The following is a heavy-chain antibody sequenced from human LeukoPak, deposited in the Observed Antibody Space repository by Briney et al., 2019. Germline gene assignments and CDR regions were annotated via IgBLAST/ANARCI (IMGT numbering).Heavy chain of an antibody. V-gene: IGHV1-69*05. CDR2: IIPIFGTA. CDR1: GGTFSSYA. CDR3: AKIRCSSTSCLKVGYYGMDV. Sequence: ASVKVSCKASGGTFSSYAISWVRQAPGQGLEWMGGIIPIFGTANYAQKFQGRVTITTDESTSTAYMELSSLRSEDTAVYYCAKIRCSSTSCLKVGYYGMDVWGQGTTVTVSS. J-gene: IGHJ6*02. D-gene: IGHD2-2*01.